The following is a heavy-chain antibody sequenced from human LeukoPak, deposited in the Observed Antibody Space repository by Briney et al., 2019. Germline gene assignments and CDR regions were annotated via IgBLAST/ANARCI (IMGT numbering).Heavy chain of an antibody. V-gene: IGHV1-69*13. D-gene: IGHD3-22*01. J-gene: IGHJ3*02. Sequence: GASVKVSCKASGGGFTFTSHAISWVRQAPGQGLEWMGGLIPIYGSSNYAQKFQGRVTITSDESARTVYMELSSLRPEDSAVHYCAGFFYDNSGDAFDIWGQGTVVTVSS. CDR3: AGFFYDNSGDAFDI. CDR2: LIPIYGSS. CDR1: GGGFTFTSHA.